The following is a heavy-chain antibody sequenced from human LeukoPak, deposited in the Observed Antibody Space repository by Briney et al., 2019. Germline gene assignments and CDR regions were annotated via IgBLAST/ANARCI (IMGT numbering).Heavy chain of an antibody. D-gene: IGHD6-19*01. CDR3: ARGVYSSGWNYAFDT. V-gene: IGHV4-59*01. Sequence: SETLSLTGTVSGGSISSYYWSWIRPPPGKGWEWIGYIYYRESNNYNASLKSRVTISVDTSKNQFSLKLSSVTAADTAVYYCARGVYSSGWNYAFDTWGQGTMVTVSS. CDR1: GGSISSYY. CDR2: IYYRESN. J-gene: IGHJ3*02.